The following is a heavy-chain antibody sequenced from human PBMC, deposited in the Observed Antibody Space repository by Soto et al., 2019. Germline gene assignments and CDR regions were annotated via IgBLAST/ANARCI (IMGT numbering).Heavy chain of an antibody. CDR3: ARDIEEMATGLSVGALEY. CDR2: ISYDGSNK. V-gene: IGHV3-30-3*01. CDR1: GFTFSSYA. D-gene: IGHD5-12*01. J-gene: IGHJ4*02. Sequence: QVQLVESGGGVVQPGRSLRLSCAASGFTFSSYAMHWVRQAPGKGLEWVAVISYDGSNKYYADSVKGRFTISRDNSKNTLYLQMNRLRAENTAVYYCARDIEEMATGLSVGALEYWGQGTLVTVSS.